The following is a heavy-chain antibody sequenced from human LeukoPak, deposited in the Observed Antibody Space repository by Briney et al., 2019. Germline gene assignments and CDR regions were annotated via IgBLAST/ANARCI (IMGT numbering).Heavy chain of an antibody. CDR3: ARRWNYGRNYYIDV. V-gene: IGHV4-34*01. J-gene: IGHJ6*03. CDR2: INDSGRI. Sequence: SETLSLTCAVYGGSFSNYYWSWIRQPPGKGLERIGEINDSGRINYNPSLMSRVTVSVDTSKNQFSLRLTSVTATDTAVYYCARRWNYGRNYYIDVWGNGATVSVSS. CDR1: GGSFSNYY. D-gene: IGHD1-7*01.